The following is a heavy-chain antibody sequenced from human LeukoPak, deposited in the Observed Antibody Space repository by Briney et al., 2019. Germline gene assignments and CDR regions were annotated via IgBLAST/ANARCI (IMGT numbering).Heavy chain of an antibody. CDR1: GFTFSSYG. V-gene: IGHV3-33*01. Sequence: PGGSLRLSCAASGFTFSSYGMHWVRQAPGKGLEWVAVIWYDGSNKYYADSVKGRFTISRDNSKNTLYLQMNSLRAEDTAVYYCARGNDSSGYYFYYWGQGTLVTVSS. CDR3: ARGNDSSGYYFYY. J-gene: IGHJ4*02. CDR2: IWYDGSNK. D-gene: IGHD3-22*01.